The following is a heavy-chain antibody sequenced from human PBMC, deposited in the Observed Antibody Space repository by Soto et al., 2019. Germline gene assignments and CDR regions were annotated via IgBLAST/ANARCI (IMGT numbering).Heavy chain of an antibody. CDR3: ARGINYYDSSGDSWFDP. CDR1: GGSINSGDYS. Sequence: QLQLQESGSGLVKPSQTLSLTCTVSGGSINSGDYSWTWIRQPPGKGLEWIGYIYHTGTTYYNMSLKSRVTISVDRSKNQFSLKRSSVTAADTAVYYCARGINYYDSSGDSWFDPWGQGTLVTVSS. CDR2: IYHTGTT. J-gene: IGHJ5*02. V-gene: IGHV4-30-2*01. D-gene: IGHD3-22*01.